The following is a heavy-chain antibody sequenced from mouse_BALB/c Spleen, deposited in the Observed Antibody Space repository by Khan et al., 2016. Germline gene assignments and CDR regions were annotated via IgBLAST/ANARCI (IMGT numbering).Heavy chain of an antibody. Sequence: QVQLQQSGPELVRPGVSVRISCKGSGYTFTDYAMHWVKQSHAKSLEWIGVISTYYGNTNYNQKFEGKATMTVDKSSSTAYMELARLTSEDSAIYYCARLNGNIAMDYWGQGTSVTVSS. D-gene: IGHD2-1*01. CDR1: GYTFTDYA. CDR3: ARLNGNIAMDY. J-gene: IGHJ4*01. V-gene: IGHV1S137*01. CDR2: ISTYYGNT.